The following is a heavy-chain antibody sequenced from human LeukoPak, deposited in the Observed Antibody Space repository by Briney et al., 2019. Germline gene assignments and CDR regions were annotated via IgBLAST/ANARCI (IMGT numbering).Heavy chain of an antibody. D-gene: IGHD1-26*01. V-gene: IGHV4-34*01. Sequence: SETLSLTCAVYGGSFSGYYWSWIRQPPGKGLEWIGEINHSGSTNYNPSLKSRVTISVDTSKNQFSLKLSSVTAADTAVYYCAREARWELLRWFDPWGQGTLVTVSS. CDR2: INHSGST. J-gene: IGHJ5*02. CDR1: GGSFSGYY. CDR3: AREARWELLRWFDP.